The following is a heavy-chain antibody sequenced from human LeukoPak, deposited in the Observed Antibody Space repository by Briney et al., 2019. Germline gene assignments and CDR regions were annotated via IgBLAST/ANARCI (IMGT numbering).Heavy chain of an antibody. CDR2: ISGSGGST. CDR1: GFTFSSYG. J-gene: IGHJ4*02. CDR3: AKDCVWFGELYFDY. D-gene: IGHD3-10*01. V-gene: IGHV3-23*01. Sequence: PGGSLRLSCAASGFTFSSYGMSWVRQAPGKGLEWVSAISGSGGSTYYADSVKGRFTISRDNSKNTLYLQMNSLRAEDTAVYYCAKDCVWFGELYFDYWGQGTLVTVSS.